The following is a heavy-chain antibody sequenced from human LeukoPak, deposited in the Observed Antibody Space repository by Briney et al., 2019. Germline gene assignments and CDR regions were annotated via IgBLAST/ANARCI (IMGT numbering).Heavy chain of an antibody. D-gene: IGHD5-18*01. CDR1: GGSISSYY. Sequence: PSETLSLTCTVSGGSISSYYWSWIRQPPGKGLEWIGYIYYSGSTNYNPSLKSRVTISVDTSKNQFSLKLSSVTAADTAVYYCARQNTVMVEFFDYWGQGTLVTVSS. CDR3: ARQNTVMVEFFDY. J-gene: IGHJ4*02. CDR2: IYYSGST. V-gene: IGHV4-59*01.